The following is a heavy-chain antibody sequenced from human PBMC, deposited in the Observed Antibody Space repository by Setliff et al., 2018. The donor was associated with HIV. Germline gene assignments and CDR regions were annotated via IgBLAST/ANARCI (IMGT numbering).Heavy chain of an antibody. CDR3: ARRLYSSSWTPNWFDP. V-gene: IGHV4-39*01. CDR1: GGSISSSSYY. D-gene: IGHD6-13*01. Sequence: ETLSLTCTVSGGSISSSSYYWGWIRQPPGKGLEWIGSIYYSGSTYYNPSLKGRVTISVDTSKNQFSLKLSSVTAADTAVYYCARRLYSSSWTPNWFDPWGQGTLVTVSS. J-gene: IGHJ5*02. CDR2: IYYSGST.